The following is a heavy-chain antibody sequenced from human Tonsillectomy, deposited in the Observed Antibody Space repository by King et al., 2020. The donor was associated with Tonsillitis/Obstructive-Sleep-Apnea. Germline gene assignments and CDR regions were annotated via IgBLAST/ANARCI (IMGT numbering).Heavy chain of an antibody. CDR2: IYYSGTT. CDR3: ARTKPDYGEYGFTYYMDV. J-gene: IGHJ6*03. Sequence: QLQESGPGLVKPSETLSLTCTVSDGSISSYYWSWVRQPPGKGLEWIGYIYYSGTTNYNPSLKSRVTISVDTSKNQFSLKLRSVTAADTAVYYWARTKPDYGEYGFTYYMDVWGKGDTGTVSS. CDR1: DGSISSYY. V-gene: IGHV4-59*01. D-gene: IGHD4-17*01.